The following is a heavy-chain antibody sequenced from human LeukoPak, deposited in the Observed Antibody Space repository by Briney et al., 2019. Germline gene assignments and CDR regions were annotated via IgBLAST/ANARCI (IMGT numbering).Heavy chain of an antibody. CDR2: LYYSGST. CDR1: GGSISTSSYY. V-gene: IGHV4-39*02. CDR3: ARDKYSGSSFDAFDI. J-gene: IGHJ3*02. Sequence: PSETLSLTCSASGGSISTSSYYWGWIRQPPGKGLEWIETLYYSGSTHSNPSLKSRVSISVDTSKNQFSLKLSSVTAADTAVYYCARDKYSGSSFDAFDIWGQGTMVTVSS. D-gene: IGHD1-26*01.